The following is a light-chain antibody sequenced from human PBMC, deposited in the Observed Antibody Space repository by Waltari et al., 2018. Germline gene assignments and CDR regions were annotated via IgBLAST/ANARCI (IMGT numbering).Light chain of an antibody. CDR2: EVT. CDR1: SSDVGANNF. V-gene: IGLV2-23*02. Sequence: QSALTQPAPVSGSPGQSIAISCIRTSSDVGANNFLSWYQQHPGRAPKLMIHEVTKRPSGVSTRFSGSKSGNTASPTISGLQAEDEADYYCCSYTSIGPVLIGGGTKVTVL. CDR3: CSYTSIGPVL. J-gene: IGLJ2*01.